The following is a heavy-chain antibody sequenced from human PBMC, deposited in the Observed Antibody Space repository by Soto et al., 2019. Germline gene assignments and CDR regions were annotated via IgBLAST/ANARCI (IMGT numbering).Heavy chain of an antibody. V-gene: IGHV4-4*02. CDR3: ARAGRGYCSGGSCYSGLHGMDV. D-gene: IGHD2-15*01. Sequence: PSETLSLTCAVSGGSISRNHWRSWVRQLPGKGLEWIGEIYHSGSTNYNPSLKSRVTISVDKSKNQFSLKLSSVTAADTAVYYCARAGRGYCSGGSCYSGLHGMDVWGQGTTVT. J-gene: IGHJ6*02. CDR1: GGSISRNHW. CDR2: IYHSGST.